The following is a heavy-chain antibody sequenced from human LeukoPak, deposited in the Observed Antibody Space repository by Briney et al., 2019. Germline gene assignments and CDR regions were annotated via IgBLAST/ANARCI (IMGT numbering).Heavy chain of an antibody. V-gene: IGHV3-66*01. CDR3: ARGSTYYYDD. CDR2: IYSGGNT. J-gene: IGHJ4*02. D-gene: IGHD5/OR15-5a*01. CDR1: GFTVSSNY. Sequence: GGSLRLSCAVSGFTVSSNYMSWVRQAPGKGLEWVSLIYSGGNTYYADSVKGRFTISRDNSKNTLYLQMNSLRAEDTAVYYCARGSTYYYDDWGQGTLVTVSS.